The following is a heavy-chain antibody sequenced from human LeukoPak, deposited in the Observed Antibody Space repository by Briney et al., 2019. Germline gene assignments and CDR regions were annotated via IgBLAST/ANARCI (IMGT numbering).Heavy chain of an antibody. CDR2: ISGSGGST. Sequence: GGSLRLFCAASGFTFSSYAMSWVRQAPGKGLEWVSAISGSGGSTYYADSVKGRFTISRDNSKNTLYLQMNSLRAEDTAVYYCAREAFYYDSSGWFFDYWGQGTLVTVSS. CDR1: GFTFSSYA. CDR3: AREAFYYDSSGWFFDY. D-gene: IGHD3-22*01. J-gene: IGHJ4*02. V-gene: IGHV3-23*01.